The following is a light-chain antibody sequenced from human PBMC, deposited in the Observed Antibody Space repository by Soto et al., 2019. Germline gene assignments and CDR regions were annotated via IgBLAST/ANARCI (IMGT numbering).Light chain of an antibody. J-gene: IGKJ4*01. Sequence: EIVLTQSPGTLSLSPGERDTLSCRVRQSIGRTYLAWYHQRPAQSPTHLLYGASSRATGIPPRFSGSGSGTEFTLSISGLQSEDFTAYFCQHYKTWPLAFGGGTKVDIK. CDR2: GAS. CDR1: QSIGRTY. V-gene: IGKV3-20*01. CDR3: QHYKTWPLA.